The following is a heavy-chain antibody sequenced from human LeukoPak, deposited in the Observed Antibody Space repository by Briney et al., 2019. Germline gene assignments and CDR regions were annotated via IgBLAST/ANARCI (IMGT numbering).Heavy chain of an antibody. J-gene: IGHJ4*02. V-gene: IGHV1-3*01. CDR3: ARDEKLGYCSSTSCAPFDY. Sequence: ASVKVSCKASGYTFTSYAMHWVRQAPGQRLEWMGWINAGNGNTKYSQKFQGRVTITRDTSASTAYMELSSLRSEDTAVYYCARDEKLGYCSSTSCAPFDYWGQGTLVTVSS. CDR1: GYTFTSYA. CDR2: INAGNGNT. D-gene: IGHD2-2*01.